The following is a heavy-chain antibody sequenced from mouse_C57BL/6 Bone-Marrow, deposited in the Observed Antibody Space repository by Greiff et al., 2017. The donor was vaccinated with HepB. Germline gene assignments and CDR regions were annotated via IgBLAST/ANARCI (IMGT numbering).Heavy chain of an antibody. Sequence: QVQLQQPGAELVRPGTSVKVSCKASGYAFTNYLIEWVKQRPGQGLEWIGVINPGSGGTNYNEKFKGKATLTADKSSSTAYMQLSSLTSEDSAVYFCARSGLRYGFDYWGQGTTLTVSS. CDR1: GYAFTNYL. D-gene: IGHD1-1*01. V-gene: IGHV1-54*01. CDR3: ARSGLRYGFDY. CDR2: INPGSGGT. J-gene: IGHJ2*01.